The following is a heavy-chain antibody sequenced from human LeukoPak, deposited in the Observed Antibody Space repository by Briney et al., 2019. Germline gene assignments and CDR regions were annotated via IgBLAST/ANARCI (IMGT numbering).Heavy chain of an antibody. CDR1: GNYW. CDR2: INSDGSWT. J-gene: IGHJ4*02. CDR3: VSFYEAY. V-gene: IGHV3-74*01. D-gene: IGHD2/OR15-2a*01. Sequence: GGSLRLSCAASGNYWMHWVRQAPGKGLVWVSHINSDGSWTSYADSVKGRFTISKDNAENTVYLQMNNLRAEDTAVYYCVSFYEAYWGRGTLVTVSS.